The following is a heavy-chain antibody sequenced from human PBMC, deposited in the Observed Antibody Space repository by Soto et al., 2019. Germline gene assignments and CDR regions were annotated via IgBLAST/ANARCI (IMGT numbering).Heavy chain of an antibody. CDR3: ARAIRDQLLSDY. Sequence: QVHLVQSGAEVKQPGASVKVSCRTSGYTFTNYDIRWGRQATGQGLEWMGWMNPDSANTGYAQKLQGRLTLTRYTSISTAYMELNSLTSEYTATYDCARAIRDQLLSDYWGQGSLVIVYS. D-gene: IGHD1-26*01. J-gene: IGHJ4*02. CDR1: GYTFTNYD. V-gene: IGHV1-8*01. CDR2: MNPDSANT.